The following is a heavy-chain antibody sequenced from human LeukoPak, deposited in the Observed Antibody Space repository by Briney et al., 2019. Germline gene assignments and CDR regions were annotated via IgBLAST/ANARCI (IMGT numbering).Heavy chain of an antibody. V-gene: IGHV1-2*06. CDR3: ASGGLQGQIGY. Sequence: GASVTVSCKASGYTFTGYYLHGVRQAPGQGLEGMGRITPNSGVTNYAQKFQDRVTMTRDTSISTAYMEPGRLRSDGTAVYYCASGGLQGQIGYWGQGTIVTVSS. CDR2: ITPNSGVT. D-gene: IGHD3-16*01. CDR1: GYTFTGYY. J-gene: IGHJ4*02.